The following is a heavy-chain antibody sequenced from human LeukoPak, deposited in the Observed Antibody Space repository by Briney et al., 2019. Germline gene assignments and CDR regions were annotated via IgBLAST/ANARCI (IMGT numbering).Heavy chain of an antibody. J-gene: IGHJ3*02. CDR3: ARGRNYYDSSDYYEGDAFDI. D-gene: IGHD3-22*01. V-gene: IGHV3-48*01. Sequence: GGSLRLSCAASGFTFSSYSMMWVRQAPGKGLEWVSHISSGSTTIHYADSVKGRFTISRDNAKNSVYPQMNSLRSEDTAVYYCARGRNYYDSSDYYEGDAFDIWGQGTMVTVSS. CDR1: GFTFSSYS. CDR2: ISSGSTTI.